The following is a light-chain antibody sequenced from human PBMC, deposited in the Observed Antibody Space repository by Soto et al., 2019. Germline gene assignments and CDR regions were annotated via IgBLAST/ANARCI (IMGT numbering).Light chain of an antibody. CDR1: QSVSSSY. V-gene: IGKV3-20*01. CDR3: QQYGSSPWT. Sequence: EIVLTQSPGTLSSSPGDRATLSYRASQSVSSSYLAWYQQKPGQAPRLLIYGASSRATGIPDRFSGSGSGTDFTLTISRLEPEDFAVYYCQQYGSSPWTFGQGTKVEIK. CDR2: GAS. J-gene: IGKJ1*01.